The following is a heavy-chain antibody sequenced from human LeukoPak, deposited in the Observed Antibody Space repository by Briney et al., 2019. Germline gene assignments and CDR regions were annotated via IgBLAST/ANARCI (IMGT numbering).Heavy chain of an antibody. V-gene: IGHV3-66*01. CDR2: IYDDGTT. Sequence: XGSLRLSCAAAGFMFSNNFMSWVRQAPGKGLEWVSGIYDDGTTYYSDSVRGRLSISRDNCMNTRYRRGKSLRGEDAAGCYCGGEGRDYHSTGYLYYIDYWGQGTLVTVSS. J-gene: IGHJ4*02. CDR1: GFMFSNNF. CDR3: GGEGRDYHSTGYLYYIDY. D-gene: IGHD3-22*01.